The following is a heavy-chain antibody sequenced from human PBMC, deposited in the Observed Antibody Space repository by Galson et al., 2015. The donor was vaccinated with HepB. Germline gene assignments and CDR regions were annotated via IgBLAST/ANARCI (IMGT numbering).Heavy chain of an antibody. CDR3: AVLQRWLQFTDDY. CDR1: GFTFSSYA. V-gene: IGHV3-30-3*02. J-gene: IGHJ4*02. D-gene: IGHD5-24*01. Sequence: SLRLSCAASGFTFSSYAMHWVRQAPGKGLEWVAVISYDGSNKYYADSVKGRFTISRDNSKNTLYLQMNSLRAEDTAVYYCAVLQRWLQFTDDYWGQGTLVTVSS. CDR2: ISYDGSNK.